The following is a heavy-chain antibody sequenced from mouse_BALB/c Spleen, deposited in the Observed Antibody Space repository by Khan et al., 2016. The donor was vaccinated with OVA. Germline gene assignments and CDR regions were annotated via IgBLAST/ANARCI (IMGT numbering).Heavy chain of an antibody. Sequence: QIQLVQSGPELKKPGETVKISCKASVYSFTDYSMHWVKQAPGKGLKWMGWINTETGEPTYADDFKGRFAFSLETSVSTAYLQINNLKNEDTATYFCATSNPFYAMDYWGQGTSVTVSS. CDR3: ATSNPFYAMDY. CDR1: VYSFTDYS. V-gene: IGHV9-2-1*01. J-gene: IGHJ4*01. D-gene: IGHD4-1*01. CDR2: INTETGEP.